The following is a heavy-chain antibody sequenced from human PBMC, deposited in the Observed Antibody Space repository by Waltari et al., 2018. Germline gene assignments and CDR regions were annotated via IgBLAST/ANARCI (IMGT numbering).Heavy chain of an antibody. D-gene: IGHD3-10*01. V-gene: IGHV1-46*01. J-gene: IGHJ5*02. CDR1: GFTLTNYY. CDR2: MKPSGGRK. Sequence: QVHLIQSGAELRKPGASVKVSCTASGFTLTNYYFHWVRQAPGQGLDWMGTMKPSGGRKRDAQNVQDRVSMTRDTSTSTVYMELSSLRSEDMAVYYCARGVFGSETSYNYINCFDPWGQGTLVTVSS. CDR3: ARGVFGSETSYNYINCFDP.